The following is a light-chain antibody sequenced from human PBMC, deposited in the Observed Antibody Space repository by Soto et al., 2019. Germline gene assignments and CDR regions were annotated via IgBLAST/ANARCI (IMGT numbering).Light chain of an antibody. CDR1: QNIGNY. J-gene: IGKJ1*01. V-gene: IGKV1-39*01. Sequence: DLQMTQSPSSLSASVGDRVTITCRASQNIGNYLHWYQQQPGKAPKLLIYSVSTLQTGGPSRFSGSGSGTDFTLTISSLQPEDSSTFYCQQSYTDPTWTGGQGTKVEIK. CDR2: SVS. CDR3: QQSYTDPTWT.